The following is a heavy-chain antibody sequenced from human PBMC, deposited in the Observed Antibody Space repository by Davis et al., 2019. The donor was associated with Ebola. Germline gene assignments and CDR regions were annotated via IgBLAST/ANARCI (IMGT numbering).Heavy chain of an antibody. CDR2: IIPILGIA. CDR1: GGTFSSYA. Sequence: SVKVSCKASGGTFSSYAISWVRQAPGQGLEWMGRIIPILGIANYAQKFQGRVTMTTDTSTSTAYMELRSLRSDDTAVYYCARGTLGWFDPWGQGTLVTVSS. V-gene: IGHV1-69*04. D-gene: IGHD3-10*01. CDR3: ARGTLGWFDP. J-gene: IGHJ5*02.